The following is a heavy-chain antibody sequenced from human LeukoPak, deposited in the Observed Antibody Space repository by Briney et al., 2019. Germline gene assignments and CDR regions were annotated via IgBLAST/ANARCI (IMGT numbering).Heavy chain of an antibody. Sequence: ASVKVSCKASGYTFTGYYMHWVRQAPGQGLEWMGWINPNSGGTNYAQKFQGRVTMTRDTSISTAYMELSRLRSDDTAVYYCARVRRYLHEGDAFDIWGQGTMVTVSS. J-gene: IGHJ3*02. D-gene: IGHD3-9*01. V-gene: IGHV1-2*02. CDR3: ARVRRYLHEGDAFDI. CDR1: GYTFTGYY. CDR2: INPNSGGT.